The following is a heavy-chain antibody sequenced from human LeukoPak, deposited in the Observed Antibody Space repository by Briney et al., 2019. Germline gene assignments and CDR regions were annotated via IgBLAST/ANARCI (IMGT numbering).Heavy chain of an antibody. V-gene: IGHV4-59*01. Sequence: SETLSLTCTVSGGSISSYYWSWIRQPPGKGLEWIGYIYYSGSTNYNPSLKSRVTISVDTSKNQFSLKLSSVTAADAAVYYCARRSRPYSSSWYSWFDPWGQGTLVTVSS. CDR1: GGSISSYY. CDR2: IYYSGST. D-gene: IGHD6-13*01. CDR3: ARRSRPYSSSWYSWFDP. J-gene: IGHJ5*02.